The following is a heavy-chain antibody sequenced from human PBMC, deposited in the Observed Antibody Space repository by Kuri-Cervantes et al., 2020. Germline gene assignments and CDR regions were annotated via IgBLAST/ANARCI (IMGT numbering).Heavy chain of an antibody. CDR2: IYSSGST. V-gene: IGHV4-59*12. Sequence: GSLRLSCAASGFTFSSYSMNWVRQAPGKGLEWIGRIYSSGSTSYNPSLKSRVNISVDKSKKQFSLKLSSVTAADTAVYYCARNYGDYPHDAFDIWGQGTMVTVSS. D-gene: IGHD4-17*01. CDR3: ARNYGDYPHDAFDI. CDR1: GFTFSSYS. J-gene: IGHJ3*02.